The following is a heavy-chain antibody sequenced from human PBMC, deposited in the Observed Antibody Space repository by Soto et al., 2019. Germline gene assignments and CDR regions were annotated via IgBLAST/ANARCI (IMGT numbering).Heavy chain of an antibody. J-gene: IGHJ4*02. CDR3: ARHRMRDWLVFTTPASFDS. V-gene: IGHV4-34*01. CDR1: GGSFSGYY. CDR2: INHSGST. Sequence: PSETLSLTCAVYGGSFSGYYWSWIRQPPGKGLEWIGEINHSGSTNYNLSLKSRVTISVDKSKNQFSLTLTSVTAADTAVYFCARHRMRDWLVFTTPASFDSWGQGLLVTVS. D-gene: IGHD6-19*01.